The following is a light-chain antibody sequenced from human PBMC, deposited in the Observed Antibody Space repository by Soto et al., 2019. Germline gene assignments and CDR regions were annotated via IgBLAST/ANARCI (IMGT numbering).Light chain of an antibody. CDR3: QQYKNYPLT. CDR1: QSINSW. CDR2: KAS. V-gene: IGKV1-5*03. Sequence: DIQMTQSPSTLSASVGDRVTITCRASQSINSWLAWYQQKPGKAPNLLIYKASTLESGVPSRFSGSGSGTEFSLTISSVQPDDFATYYCQQYKNYPLTFGGGTKVDIK. J-gene: IGKJ4*01.